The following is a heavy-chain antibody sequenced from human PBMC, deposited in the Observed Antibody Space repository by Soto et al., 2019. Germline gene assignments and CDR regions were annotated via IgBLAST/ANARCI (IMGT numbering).Heavy chain of an antibody. Sequence: PSETLSLISAVYGGSFSGYYWSWIRQPPGKGLEWIGEINRSGSTNYNPSLKSRVTISVDTSKNQFSLKLSSVTAADTAVYYCARRFSRSYRFYYFYGMDVWGQGTTFTVSS. CDR1: GGSFSGYY. CDR2: INRSGST. D-gene: IGHD1-26*01. J-gene: IGHJ6*02. CDR3: ARRFSRSYRFYYFYGMDV. V-gene: IGHV4-34*01.